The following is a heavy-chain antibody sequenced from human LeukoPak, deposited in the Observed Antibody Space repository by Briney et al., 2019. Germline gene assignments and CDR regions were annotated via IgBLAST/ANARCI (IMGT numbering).Heavy chain of an antibody. CDR2: INPSGGST. CDR1: GYTLTSYY. CDR3: ARGRVDYYYGMDV. Sequence: ASVKVSCKAPGYTLTSYYMHWVRQAPGQGLEWMGVINPSGGSTGYAQKFQGRVTMTRDTSTSTVYMELSSLRSEDTAVYYCARGRVDYYYGMDVWGQGTTVTVSS. J-gene: IGHJ6*02. V-gene: IGHV1-46*01. D-gene: IGHD3-10*01.